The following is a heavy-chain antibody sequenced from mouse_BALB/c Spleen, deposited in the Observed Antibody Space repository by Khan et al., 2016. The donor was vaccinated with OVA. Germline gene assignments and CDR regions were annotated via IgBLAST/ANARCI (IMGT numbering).Heavy chain of an antibody. CDR1: GYTFTDYG. V-gene: IGHV5-15*02. Sequence: EVQLVESGAGLVQPGGSRKLSCAASGYTFTDYGLAWVRQAPGKGPEWVAFIISFAYSINYEDTVKGRFTITSEKSKNTLYLEMSSLRSEDTAMYYCARSWAMDYWGQGTSVTVSS. CDR3: ARSWAMDY. J-gene: IGHJ4*01. CDR2: IISFAYSI. D-gene: IGHD4-1*01.